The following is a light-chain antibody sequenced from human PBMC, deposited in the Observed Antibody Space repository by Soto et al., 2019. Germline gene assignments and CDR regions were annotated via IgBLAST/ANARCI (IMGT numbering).Light chain of an antibody. CDR3: QSYDSSLSGVV. CDR1: SSNIGAGYE. Sequence: QSALTQPPSVSAAPGQRVTISCTGSSSNIGAGYEVHWYQQLPGTAPKLLIFGHTNRALGVPDRFSGSRSGASVSLAITGLQAEDEADYYCQSYDSSLSGVVFGGGTKVTVL. J-gene: IGLJ2*01. V-gene: IGLV1-40*01. CDR2: GHT.